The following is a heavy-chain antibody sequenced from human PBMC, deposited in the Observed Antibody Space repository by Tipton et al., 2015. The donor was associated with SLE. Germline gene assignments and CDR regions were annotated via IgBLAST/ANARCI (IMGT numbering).Heavy chain of an antibody. Sequence: QLVQSGAEVKKPGESLKISCKGSGYSFTSYWIGWVRQMPGKGLEWMGRIDPSDSYTNYSPSFQGHVTISADKSISTAYLQWSSRKASDTAMYYCARQWEYPGYFDLWGRGTLVTVSS. J-gene: IGHJ2*01. CDR1: GYSFTSYW. CDR3: ARQWEYPGYFDL. D-gene: IGHD1-26*01. V-gene: IGHV5-10-1*01. CDR2: IDPSDSYT.